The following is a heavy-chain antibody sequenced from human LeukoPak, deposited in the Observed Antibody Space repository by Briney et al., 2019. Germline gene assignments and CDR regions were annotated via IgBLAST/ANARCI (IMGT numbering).Heavy chain of an antibody. V-gene: IGHV4-39*01. J-gene: IGHJ4*02. CDR3: ARARRFGYSGYDDGDY. D-gene: IGHD5-12*01. CDR2: IYYSGST. CDR1: GGSISSSSYY. Sequence: PSETLSLTCTVSGGSISSSSYYWGWIRQPPGKGLEWIGSIYYSGSTYYNPSLKSRVTISVDTSKNQFSLKLSSVTAPDTAVYYCARARRFGYSGYDDGDYWGQGTLVTVSS.